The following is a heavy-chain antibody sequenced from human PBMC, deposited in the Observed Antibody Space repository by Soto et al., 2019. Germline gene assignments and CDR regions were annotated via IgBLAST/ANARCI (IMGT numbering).Heavy chain of an antibody. D-gene: IGHD1-7*01. J-gene: IGHJ6*02. V-gene: IGHV3-30*18. Sequence: GSLILACSASGFTFSSYGMHWVRQAPGKGLEWVAVISYDGSNKYYADSVKGRFTISRDNSKNTLYLQMKSLRAEDTAVYYCAKDGVTGTRMILYGMDVWGQGTKVTVYS. CDR2: ISYDGSNK. CDR3: AKDGVTGTRMILYGMDV. CDR1: GFTFSSYG.